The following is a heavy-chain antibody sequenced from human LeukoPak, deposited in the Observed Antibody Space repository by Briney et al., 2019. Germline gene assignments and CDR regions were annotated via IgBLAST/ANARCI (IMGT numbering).Heavy chain of an antibody. CDR3: ASERDYGASNAFDM. J-gene: IGHJ3*02. D-gene: IGHD4-17*01. CDR1: GFTFSSYG. Sequence: GGSLRLSCAASGFTFSSYGMHWVRQAPGKGLEWVAFIRYDGSSNYYADSVQGRFAISRDNSKNTLYLQMNSLRPEDTAVYYCASERDYGASNAFDMWGRGTMVTVSS. V-gene: IGHV3-30*02. CDR2: IRYDGSSN.